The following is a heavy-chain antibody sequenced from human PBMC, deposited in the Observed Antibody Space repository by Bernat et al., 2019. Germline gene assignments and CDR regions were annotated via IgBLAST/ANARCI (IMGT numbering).Heavy chain of an antibody. CDR1: GFTFSSYA. CDR2: ISYDGSNK. CDR3: ASTWIQLWKTDY. J-gene: IGHJ4*02. D-gene: IGHD5-18*01. Sequence: VELVESGGGLVQPGGSLRLSCAASGFTFSSYAMHWVRQAPGKGLEWVAVISYDGSNKYYADSVKGRFTISRDNSKNTLYLQMNSLRAEDTAVYYCASTWIQLWKTDYWGQGTLVTVSS. V-gene: IGHV3-30-3*01.